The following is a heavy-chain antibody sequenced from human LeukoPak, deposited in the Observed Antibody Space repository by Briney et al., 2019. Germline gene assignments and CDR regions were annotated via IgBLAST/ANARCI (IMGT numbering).Heavy chain of an antibody. Sequence: GASVKVSCKASGYTFTDYYMHWVRQAPGQGLGWMGIINPSGGNTSYALRFQDRVTMTKDTSTSTVYMELSSLRSEDTAVYYCARDGQLDPRGYYMDVWGKGTTVTVSS. CDR3: ARDGQLDPRGYYMDV. CDR2: INPSGGNT. D-gene: IGHD5-24*01. J-gene: IGHJ6*03. CDR1: GYTFTDYY. V-gene: IGHV1-46*01.